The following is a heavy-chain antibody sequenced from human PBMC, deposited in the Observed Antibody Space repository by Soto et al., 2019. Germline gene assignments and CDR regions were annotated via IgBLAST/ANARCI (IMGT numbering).Heavy chain of an antibody. V-gene: IGHV3-23*01. D-gene: IGHD6-19*01. CDR3: AKDWSASVAGIFAFDI. CDR1: GFTFNTYG. CDR2: ISGSGGST. J-gene: IGHJ3*02. Sequence: PGGSLRLSCTASGFTFNTYGMSWVRQAPGKGLEWVSAISGSGGSTYYADSVKGRFTISRDNSKNTLYLQMNSLRAEDTAVYYCAKDWSASVAGIFAFDIWGQGTMVTVSS.